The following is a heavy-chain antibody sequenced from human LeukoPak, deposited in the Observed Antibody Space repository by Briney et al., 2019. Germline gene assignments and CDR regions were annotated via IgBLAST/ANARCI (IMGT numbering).Heavy chain of an antibody. CDR2: IYNSGST. J-gene: IGHJ4*02. D-gene: IGHD3-9*01. V-gene: IGHV4-61*02. CDR1: GGSISSGSYY. Sequence: SETLSLTCTVSGGSISSGSYYWSWIRQPAGKGLEWIGRIYNSGSTNYNPSLKSRVTISVDTSKNQFSLKLSSVTAADTAVYYCAGWRYDILTGYWYFDYWGQGTLVTVSS. CDR3: AGWRYDILTGYWYFDY.